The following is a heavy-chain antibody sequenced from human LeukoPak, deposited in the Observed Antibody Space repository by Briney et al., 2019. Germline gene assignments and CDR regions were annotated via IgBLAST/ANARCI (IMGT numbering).Heavy chain of an antibody. CDR3: ASLKNSYDSSGYLVTDAFDI. Sequence: ASVKVSCKASGYTFTSNGISWVRQAPGQGLEWMGWISAYNGNTNYEQKLQGRVTMTTDTSTSTAYMELRSLRSDDTAVYYCASLKNSYDSSGYLVTDAFDIWGQGTMVTVSS. D-gene: IGHD3-22*01. V-gene: IGHV1-18*01. CDR2: ISAYNGNT. J-gene: IGHJ3*02. CDR1: GYTFTSNG.